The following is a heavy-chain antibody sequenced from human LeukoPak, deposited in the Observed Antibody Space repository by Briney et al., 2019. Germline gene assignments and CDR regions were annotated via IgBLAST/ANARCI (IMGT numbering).Heavy chain of an antibody. CDR2: IKQDGSEK. CDR1: GFTFSSNW. V-gene: IGHV3-7*01. D-gene: IGHD6-19*01. Sequence: PGGSLRLSCAASGFTFSSNWMSWVRQAPGKGLEWVANIKQDGSEKYYVDSVKGRFTISRDNAKNSLYLQMNSLRAEDTAVYYYARAPSGWYPGEIYYFDYWGQGTLVTVSS. J-gene: IGHJ4*02. CDR3: ARAPSGWYPGEIYYFDY.